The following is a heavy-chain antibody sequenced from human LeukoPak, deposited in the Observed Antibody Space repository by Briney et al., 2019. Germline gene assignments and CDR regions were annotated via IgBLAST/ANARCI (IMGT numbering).Heavy chain of an antibody. Sequence: SETLSLTCTVSGYSISSGYYWGWIRQRQPPGEGLEWIGNIYHNGRTYYNPSLKSRVTILLDTSRNQFSLKLSSVTAADTAVYYCARDSSGWYRWFDPWGQGTLVTVSS. CDR2: IYHNGRT. CDR3: ARDSSGWYRWFDP. CDR1: GYSISSGYY. V-gene: IGHV4-38-2*02. J-gene: IGHJ5*02. D-gene: IGHD6-19*01.